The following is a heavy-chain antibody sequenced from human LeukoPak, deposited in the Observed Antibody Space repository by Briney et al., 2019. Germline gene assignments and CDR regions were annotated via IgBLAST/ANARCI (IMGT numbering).Heavy chain of an antibody. D-gene: IGHD1-14*01. V-gene: IGHV3-7*03. J-gene: IGHJ4*02. Sequence: GGSLRLSCVASGFTFSSYDMYWVRQAPGKGLEWVANIREDGSEKNYVDSVKGRFTISRENAKNSLYLQMDNLRAEDTAVYYCATDRREEPSNFDRNRFAYWGQGTLVTVSS. CDR3: ATDRREEPSNFDRNRFAY. CDR1: GFTFSSYD. CDR2: IREDGSEK.